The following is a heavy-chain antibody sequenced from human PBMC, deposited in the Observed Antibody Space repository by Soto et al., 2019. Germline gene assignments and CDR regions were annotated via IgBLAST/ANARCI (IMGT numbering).Heavy chain of an antibody. J-gene: IGHJ5*02. V-gene: IGHV1-46*01. D-gene: IGHD5-12*01. Sequence: QVQLVQSGAEVKRPGASVKVSCKASGFTLTTFYMHWVRQAPGQGLEWMGVISPSGDFTSYAQTFQGRVTVTSDTSTSTVYMEVKSLRSEDTAVYSCAREHPRRGQLDHWGQGTLVTVSS. CDR3: AREHPRRGQLDH. CDR1: GFTLTTFY. CDR2: ISPSGDFT.